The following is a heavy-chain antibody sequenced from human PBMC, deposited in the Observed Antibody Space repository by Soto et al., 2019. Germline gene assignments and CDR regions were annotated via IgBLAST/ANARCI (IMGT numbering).Heavy chain of an antibody. V-gene: IGHV1-69*01. CDR3: ARDAIKGFWSGYYDY. CDR2: IIPIFGTA. Sequence: KVSCKASGGTFSSYAINWVRQAPGQGLEWMGGIIPIFGTANYAQKFQGRVTITADESTSTAYMELSSLRSEDTAVYYCARDAIKGFWSGYYDYWGQGTLVTVSS. D-gene: IGHD3-3*01. J-gene: IGHJ4*02. CDR1: GGTFSSYA.